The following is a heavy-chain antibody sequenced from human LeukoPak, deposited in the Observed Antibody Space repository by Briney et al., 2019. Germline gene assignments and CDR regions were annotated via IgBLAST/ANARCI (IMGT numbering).Heavy chain of an antibody. CDR3: ARDRYSSSGLEAENWFDP. J-gene: IGHJ5*02. V-gene: IGHV1-24*01. CDR1: GYTLTELS. Sequence: GASVKVSCKVSGYTLTELSMHWVRQAPGKGLEWMGGFDPEDGETIYAQKLQGRGTMTEDPSTDTAYMELSSLRSEDTAVYYCARDRYSSSGLEAENWFDPWGQGTLVTVSS. D-gene: IGHD6-6*01. CDR2: FDPEDGET.